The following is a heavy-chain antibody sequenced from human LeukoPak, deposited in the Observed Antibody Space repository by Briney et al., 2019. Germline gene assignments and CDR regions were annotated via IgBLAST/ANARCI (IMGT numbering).Heavy chain of an antibody. Sequence: SETLSLTCTVSGGSISSYYWSWIRQPPGKGLEWIGHIYSSGSHNYNPSLKSRVTISVDTSKNQFSLKLSSVTAADTAVYYCARNYDSSGYTAFGYWGRGTLVTVS. CDR2: IYSSGSH. J-gene: IGHJ4*02. D-gene: IGHD3-22*01. V-gene: IGHV4-59*01. CDR3: ARNYDSSGYTAFGY. CDR1: GGSISSYY.